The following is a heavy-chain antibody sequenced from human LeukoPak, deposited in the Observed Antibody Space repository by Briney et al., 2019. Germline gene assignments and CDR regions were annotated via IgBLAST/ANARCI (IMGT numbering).Heavy chain of an antibody. V-gene: IGHV1-69*06. D-gene: IGHD1-1*01. Sequence: SVKVSCKASGGTFSSYAISWVRQAPGQGLEWMGGIIPIFGTANYAQKFQGRVTITADKSTSTAYMELSSLRSEDTAVYYCASGPWQNDYYYYYYMDVWGKGTTVTVSS. CDR1: GGTFSSYA. J-gene: IGHJ6*03. CDR3: ASGPWQNDYYYYYYMDV. CDR2: IIPIFGTA.